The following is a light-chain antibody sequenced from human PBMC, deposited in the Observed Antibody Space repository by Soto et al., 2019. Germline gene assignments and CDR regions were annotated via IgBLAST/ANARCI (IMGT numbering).Light chain of an antibody. V-gene: IGKV1-5*03. J-gene: IGKJ1*01. CDR1: QSISSW. Sequence: DIQMTQSPSTLSASVGDRVSITCRASQSISSWLAWYQQKPGKAPNLLIYKASTLEGGVPSRFSGSGSGTEFTLTISSLQPDDFAPYYCLQYNAYSWAFGQGTQVEIK. CDR3: LQYNAYSWA. CDR2: KAS.